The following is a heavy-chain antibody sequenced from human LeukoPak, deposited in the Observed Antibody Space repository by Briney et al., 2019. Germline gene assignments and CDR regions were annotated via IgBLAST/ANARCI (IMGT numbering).Heavy chain of an antibody. Sequence: GGSLKLSCAASEFTFSGSAIYWVRQASGKGLEWVGRIRNDANTDATTYAASVQGRFTISRDDSQNTAYLQMNSLKPEDTAVHYCNSGNHLDYWGQGTLVTVSS. CDR3: NSGNHLDY. CDR2: IRNDANTDAT. J-gene: IGHJ4*02. CDR1: EFTFSGSA. D-gene: IGHD1-14*01. V-gene: IGHV3-73*01.